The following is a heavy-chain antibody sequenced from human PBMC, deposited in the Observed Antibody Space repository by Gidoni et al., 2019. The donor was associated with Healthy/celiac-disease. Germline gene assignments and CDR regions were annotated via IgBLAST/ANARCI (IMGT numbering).Heavy chain of an antibody. CDR3: ARGRGVTGTIGIYDY. CDR1: GESFSGYY. Sequence: QVQLQQWGAGLLKPSETLSLTCAVYGESFSGYYWSWIRQPPGKGLEWIGEINHSGSTNYNPSLKSRVTISVDTSKNQFSLNLRSVTAADTAVYYCARGRGVTGTIGIYDYWGQGTLVTVSS. D-gene: IGHD1-7*01. V-gene: IGHV4-34*01. CDR2: INHSGST. J-gene: IGHJ4*02.